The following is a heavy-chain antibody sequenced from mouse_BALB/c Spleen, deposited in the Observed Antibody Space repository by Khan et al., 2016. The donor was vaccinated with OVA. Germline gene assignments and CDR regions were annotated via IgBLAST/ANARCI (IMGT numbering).Heavy chain of an antibody. CDR3: ARLYAMDY. CDR1: GFTFSSYA. J-gene: IGHJ4*01. V-gene: IGHV5-9-3*01. CDR2: ISSGGSDT. Sequence: VELVESGGGLVKPGGSLKLSCAASGFTFSSYAMSWVRQTPEKRLEWVATISSGGSDTYYPDSVKGRFTISRVNANNTLYLQMSSLRSEDTAMYYCARLYAMDYWGQGTSVTVSS.